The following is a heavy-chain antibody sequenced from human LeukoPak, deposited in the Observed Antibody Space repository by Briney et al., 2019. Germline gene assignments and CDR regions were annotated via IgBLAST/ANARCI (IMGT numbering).Heavy chain of an antibody. CDR2: IYYSGGP. J-gene: IGHJ6*03. CDR3: ARHPKTQVWFGETLYYSYYMEV. V-gene: IGHV4-39*01. Sequence: PSDTLSITCTIPTGSISSSSYSCSWIRQPPGKILQRLGSIYYSGGPYYNPSLKSRVPFSVDRLKNHFSPTLNSVTVSDTTVYSGARHPKTQVWFGETLYYSYYMEVWGKGTTVTVSS. D-gene: IGHD3-10*01. CDR1: TGSISSSSYS.